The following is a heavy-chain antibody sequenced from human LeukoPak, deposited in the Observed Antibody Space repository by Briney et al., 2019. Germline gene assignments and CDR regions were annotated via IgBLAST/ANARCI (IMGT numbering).Heavy chain of an antibody. D-gene: IGHD6-25*01. J-gene: IGHJ4*02. V-gene: IGHV1-69*04. CDR3: ATRGREVSTADYFDY. Sequence: GASVKVSCKASGGTFSSYAISWVRQAPGQGLEWMGRIIPILGIANYAQKFQGRVTITADKSTSTAYMELSSLRSEDTAVYYCATRGREVSTADYFDYWGQGTLVTVSS. CDR2: IIPILGIA. CDR1: GGTFSSYA.